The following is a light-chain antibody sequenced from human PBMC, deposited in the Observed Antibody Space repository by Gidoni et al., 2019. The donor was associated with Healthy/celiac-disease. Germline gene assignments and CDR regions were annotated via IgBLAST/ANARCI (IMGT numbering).Light chain of an antibody. V-gene: IGLV2-11*02. Sequence: QSALTQPRSVSGSPGPSVTISCTGTSGDVGGYNYVSWYQQHPGKAPKLMIYDVSKRPSGVPDRFSGSKSGNTAYLTISGLQAEDEADYYCCSYAGSYTYVFGTGTKVTVL. CDR3: CSYAGSYTYV. CDR2: DVS. J-gene: IGLJ1*01. CDR1: SGDVGGYNY.